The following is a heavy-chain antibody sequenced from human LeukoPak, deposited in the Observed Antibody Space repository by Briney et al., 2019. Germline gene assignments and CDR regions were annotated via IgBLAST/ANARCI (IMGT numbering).Heavy chain of an antibody. V-gene: IGHV1-46*01. CDR2: INPSGGST. CDR3: ARDQYNQDYYYGMDV. D-gene: IGHD1-14*01. CDR1: GYTFTSYY. J-gene: IGHJ6*02. Sequence: GASVKVSCKASGYTFTSYYMHWVRQAPGQGLEWMGIINPSGGSTSYAQKFQGRVTMTRVTSTSTVYMELSSLRSEDTAVYYCARDQYNQDYYYGMDVWGQGTTVTVSS.